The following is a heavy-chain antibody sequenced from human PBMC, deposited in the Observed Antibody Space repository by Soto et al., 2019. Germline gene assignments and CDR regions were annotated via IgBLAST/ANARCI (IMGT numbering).Heavy chain of an antibody. Sequence: SETLSLTCAVSGGSISSGGYSWSWIRQPPGKGLEWIGYIYHSGSTYYNPSLKSRVTISVDRSKNQFSLKLSSVTAADTAVYYCARDRGIAVAGTGGWFDPWGQGTLVTVSS. V-gene: IGHV4-30-2*01. CDR1: GGSISSGGYS. D-gene: IGHD6-19*01. CDR3: ARDRGIAVAGTGGWFDP. CDR2: IYHSGST. J-gene: IGHJ5*02.